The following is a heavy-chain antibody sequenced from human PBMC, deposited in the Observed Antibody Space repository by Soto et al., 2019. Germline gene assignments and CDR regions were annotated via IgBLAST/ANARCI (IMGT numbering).Heavy chain of an antibody. J-gene: IGHJ6*02. CDR3: ATPSRDYDFWSGYYKYYYYGMDV. CDR1: GGSISSSSYY. CDR2: IYYSGST. V-gene: IGHV4-39*01. D-gene: IGHD3-3*01. Sequence: SETLSLTCTVSGGSISSSSYYWGWIRQPPGKGLEWIGSIYYSGSTYYNPSLKSRVTISVDTSKNQFSLKLSSVTAADTAVYYCATPSRDYDFWSGYYKYYYYGMDVWGQGTTVTV.